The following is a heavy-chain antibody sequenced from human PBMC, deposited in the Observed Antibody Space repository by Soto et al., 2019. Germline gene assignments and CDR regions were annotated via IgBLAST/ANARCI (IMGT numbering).Heavy chain of an antibody. CDR3: ARAPKVSGSSQTRPDF. D-gene: IGHD6-6*01. Sequence: PSETLSLTCSIYSGSFSGYYWSWIRQPPGKGLEWIGEISQSGNTNYSPSLKSRVSISIDTSKKQISLNLASVSAADTAVYYCARAPKVSGSSQTRPDFWGQGTLVTVSS. V-gene: IGHV4-34*01. CDR2: ISQSGNT. CDR1: SGSFSGYY. J-gene: IGHJ4*02.